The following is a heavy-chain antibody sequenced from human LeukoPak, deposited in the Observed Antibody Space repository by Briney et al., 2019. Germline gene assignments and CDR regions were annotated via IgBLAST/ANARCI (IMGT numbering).Heavy chain of an antibody. CDR3: ARDLGGPKDGDRDY. Sequence: GGSLRLSCAASGFNFRSYGMHWVRQAPGKGLEWVAIIWYDGSNKYYADSVKGRFTISRDNSKNTLYLEMNNLRAEDTAVYFCARDLGGPKDGDRDYWGRGTLVTVSS. CDR1: GFNFRSYG. J-gene: IGHJ4*02. V-gene: IGHV3-33*01. D-gene: IGHD4-17*01. CDR2: IWYDGSNK.